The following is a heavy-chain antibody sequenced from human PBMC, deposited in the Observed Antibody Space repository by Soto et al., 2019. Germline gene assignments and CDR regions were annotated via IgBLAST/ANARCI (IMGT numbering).Heavy chain of an antibody. CDR3: ARDPSRANYGDSRGDY. CDR2: VIHIFGTA. J-gene: IGHJ4*02. Sequence: QVQLVQSGAEVKKPGSSVKVSCKASGGTFSSYAISWVRQAPGQGLEWIGGVIHIFGTANYAPTFQGRVTITADESTSSAYMERISLRSEDTAVYYCARDPSRANYGDSRGDYWGKGTLVTVSS. V-gene: IGHV1-69*01. D-gene: IGHD4-17*01. CDR1: GGTFSSYA.